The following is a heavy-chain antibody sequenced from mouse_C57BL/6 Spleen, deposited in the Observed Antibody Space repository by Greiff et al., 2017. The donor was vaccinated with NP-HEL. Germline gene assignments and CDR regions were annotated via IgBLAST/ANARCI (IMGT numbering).Heavy chain of an antibody. CDR2: IYPGDGAT. CDR3: ASLGEYGSSSWFAY. CDR1: GYAFSSSW. J-gene: IGHJ3*01. V-gene: IGHV1-82*01. Sequence: QVQLQQSGPELVKPGASVKISCKASGYAFSSSWMNWVKQRPGKGLEWIGRIYPGDGATYYNGKFKGKATLTADKSSSTAYMQLSSLTSEDSAVYFCASLGEYGSSSWFAYWGQGTLVTVSA. D-gene: IGHD1-1*01.